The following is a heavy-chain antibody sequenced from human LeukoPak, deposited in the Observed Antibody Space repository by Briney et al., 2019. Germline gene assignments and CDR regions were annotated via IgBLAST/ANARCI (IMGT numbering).Heavy chain of an antibody. D-gene: IGHD6-13*01. CDR1: GGSISSSSYY. Sequence: SETLSLTCTVSGGSISSSSYYWGWIRQPPGKGLEWIGSIYYSGSTYYNPSLKSRVTISVDTSKNQFSLKLSSVTAADTAVYYCARGLDSSSWYWFDPWGQGTLVTVSS. V-gene: IGHV4-39*07. CDR2: IYYSGST. CDR3: ARGLDSSSWYWFDP. J-gene: IGHJ5*02.